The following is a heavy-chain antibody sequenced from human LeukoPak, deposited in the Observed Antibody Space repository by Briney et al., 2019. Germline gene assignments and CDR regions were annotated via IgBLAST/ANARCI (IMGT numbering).Heavy chain of an antibody. D-gene: IGHD1-1*01. J-gene: IGHJ5*02. CDR3: ATVGTTGTRWFDP. Sequence: GESLKISCKGSGYSFTSYWIAWVRQMPGKGLEWMGIIFPLDSDTRYSPSLQGQVTISVDKSISTAYLQWSSLKTSDTAIYYCATVGTTGTRWFDPWGQGTLVTVSS. CDR1: GYSFTSYW. CDR2: IFPLDSDT. V-gene: IGHV5-51*01.